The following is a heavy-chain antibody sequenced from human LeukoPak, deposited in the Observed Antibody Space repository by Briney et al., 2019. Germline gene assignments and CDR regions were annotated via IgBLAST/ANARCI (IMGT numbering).Heavy chain of an antibody. Sequence: PGGSLRLSCAASGFTFSDHYMDWVRQAPGIGLEWLGRSRNKANSYTTEYAASVKGRFTISRDDSKNSLSLQMNSLKTEDTAVYYCVRAYDSSGWNAFDIWGQGTMVTVSS. CDR2: SRNKANSYTT. CDR1: GFTFSDHY. CDR3: VRAYDSSGWNAFDI. J-gene: IGHJ3*02. D-gene: IGHD3-22*01. V-gene: IGHV3-72*01.